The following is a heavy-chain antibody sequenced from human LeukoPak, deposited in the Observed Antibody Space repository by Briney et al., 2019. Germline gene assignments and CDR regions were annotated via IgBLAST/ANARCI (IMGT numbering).Heavy chain of an antibody. D-gene: IGHD3-10*01. CDR1: GDSITNSNYY. J-gene: IGHJ4*02. CDR2: INHSGST. Sequence: SETLSLTCTASGDSITNSNYYWSWIRQPPGKGQEWIGEINHSGSTNYNPSLKSRVTISVDTSKNQFSLKLSSVTAADTAVYYCARARITMVRGVMRPYYFDYWGQGTLVTVSS. CDR3: ARARITMVRGVMRPYYFDY. V-gene: IGHV4-39*07.